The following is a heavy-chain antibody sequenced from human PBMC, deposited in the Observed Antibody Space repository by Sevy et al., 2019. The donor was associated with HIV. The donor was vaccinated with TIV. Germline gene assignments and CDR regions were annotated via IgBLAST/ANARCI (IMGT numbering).Heavy chain of an antibody. CDR2: IYGSGGAT. V-gene: IGHV3-23*01. Sequence: GGSLRLSCKPSGFTFITYAMNWVRQAPGKGLEWVSTIYGSGGATYYADSVKGRFTIPRDNSKNTLYLQMNSLRTEDSAVYYCAGGRYDSSGSFDAFDIWGQGTMVTVSS. CDR1: GFTFITYA. CDR3: AGGRYDSSGSFDAFDI. D-gene: IGHD3-22*01. J-gene: IGHJ3*02.